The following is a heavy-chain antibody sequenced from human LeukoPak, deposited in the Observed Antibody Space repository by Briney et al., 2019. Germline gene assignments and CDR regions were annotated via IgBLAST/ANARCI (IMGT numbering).Heavy chain of an antibody. V-gene: IGHV4-34*01. D-gene: IGHD1-26*01. J-gene: IGHJ5*02. CDR2: VTESGGT. CDR3: ARGQGATVPQVGKNWFDP. Sequence: SDTLSLTCAVYIDSFSNYHWNWLRQTPARGMEWIGEVTESGGTNISPSLRSQVILSVDTSKNQFSLQLISVTVADTAIYYCARGQGATVPQVGKNWFDPGGQGTRVTVST. CDR1: IDSFSNYH.